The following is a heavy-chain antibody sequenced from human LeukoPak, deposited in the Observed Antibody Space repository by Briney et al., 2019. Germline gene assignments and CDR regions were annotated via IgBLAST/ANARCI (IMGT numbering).Heavy chain of an antibody. CDR2: INPNSGGT. J-gene: IGHJ5*02. V-gene: IGHV1-2*06. Sequence: ASVKVSGKASEYTFTGYFMHWLRQAPGQGLEWMGRINPNSGGTKYAQKFQGGVTMTRDTSISTAYMELSRLRSDDTAVSYCARGRPRLIGEGGNWFDPWGQGTLVTVSS. D-gene: IGHD3-10*01. CDR3: ARGRPRLIGEGGNWFDP. CDR1: EYTFTGYF.